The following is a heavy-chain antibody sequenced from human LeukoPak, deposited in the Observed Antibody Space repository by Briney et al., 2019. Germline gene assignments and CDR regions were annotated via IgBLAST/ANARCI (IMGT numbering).Heavy chain of an antibody. Sequence: PGGALRLSCAASGFTFDSYAMSWGRQAPGKGLGLVSSITGSGYSTYYGDSVRGRFTVSRDNSKNTLYLQMSSLRAADTAVYYCAKDLISSGWYDFDDWGQETLLTVSS. CDR2: ITGSGYST. CDR1: GFTFDSYA. CDR3: AKDLISSGWYDFDD. J-gene: IGHJ4*02. V-gene: IGHV3-23*01. D-gene: IGHD6-19*01.